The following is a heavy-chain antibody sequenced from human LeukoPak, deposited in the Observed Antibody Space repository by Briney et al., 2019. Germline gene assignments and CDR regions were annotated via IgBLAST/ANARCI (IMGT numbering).Heavy chain of an antibody. CDR1: GFTFSSYE. CDR2: ISSSGSTI. J-gene: IGHJ3*02. V-gene: IGHV3-48*03. CDR3: AREPFLAAAAPEAFDI. Sequence: GGSLRLFCAASGFTFSSYEMNWVRQAPGKGLEWVSYISSSGSTIYYADSVKGRFTISRDNAKNSLYLQMNSLRAEDTAVYYCAREPFLAAAAPEAFDIWGQGTMTTVSS. D-gene: IGHD6-13*01.